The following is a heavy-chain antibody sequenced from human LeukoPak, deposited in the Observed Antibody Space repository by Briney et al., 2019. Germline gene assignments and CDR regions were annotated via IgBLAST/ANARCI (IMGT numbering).Heavy chain of an antibody. CDR2: MNPNSGNT. Sequence: ASVKVSCKASGYTFTSYDINWVRQATGQGLEWMGWMNPNSGNTGYAQKFQGRVTMTRNTSISTAYMELSSLRSEDTAVYYCARGRFLEWLSSYYYYYGTDVWGQGTTVTVSS. CDR3: ARGRFLEWLSSYYYYYGTDV. D-gene: IGHD3-3*01. V-gene: IGHV1-8*01. CDR1: GYTFTSYD. J-gene: IGHJ6*02.